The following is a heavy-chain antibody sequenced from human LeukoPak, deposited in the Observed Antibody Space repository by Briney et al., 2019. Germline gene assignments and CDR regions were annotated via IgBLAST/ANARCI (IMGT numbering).Heavy chain of an antibody. CDR3: ARAQALQWLVWVSIKTNWSDP. CDR1: GYTFTGYY. Sequence: ASVKVSCKASGYTFTGYYMHWVRQAPGQGLEWMGWINPNNGGTNYAQKFQGRVTMTRDTSMSTAYMELRRLRSDDTAVYYCARAQALQWLVWVSIKTNWSDPWGQGTPVTASS. V-gene: IGHV1-2*02. J-gene: IGHJ5*02. CDR2: INPNNGGT. D-gene: IGHD6-19*01.